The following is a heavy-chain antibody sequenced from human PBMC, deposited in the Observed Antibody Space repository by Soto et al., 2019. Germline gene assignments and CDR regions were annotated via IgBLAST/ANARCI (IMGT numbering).Heavy chain of an antibody. Sequence: QVQLQESGPGLVKPSQTLSLTCTVSGGSISSGGYYWSWIRQHPGKGLEWIGYIYYSGSTYYNPSLKSRVTISVDTSKNQFSLKLSSVTAADTAVSYCARDRSSWIRGGMDVWGQGTTVTVSS. CDR2: IYYSGST. CDR1: GGSISSGGYY. J-gene: IGHJ6*02. V-gene: IGHV4-31*03. D-gene: IGHD6-13*01. CDR3: ARDRSSWIRGGMDV.